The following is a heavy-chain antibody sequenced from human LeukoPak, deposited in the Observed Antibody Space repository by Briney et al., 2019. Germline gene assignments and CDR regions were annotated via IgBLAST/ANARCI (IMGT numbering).Heavy chain of an antibody. J-gene: IGHJ4*02. Sequence: ASMKVSPKPSGYTFTELYMYRVRQALREGLKCVWRIASKNVDTTHPQKLQSRLTITRDTSIGIAYMELRSLISDDTDVYYCASEAYCSGGRCSVQRVASWGQGTPVTVSS. D-gene: IGHD2-15*01. V-gene: IGHV1-2*02. CDR1: GYTFTELY. CDR2: IASKNVDT. CDR3: ASEAYCSGGRCSVQRVAS.